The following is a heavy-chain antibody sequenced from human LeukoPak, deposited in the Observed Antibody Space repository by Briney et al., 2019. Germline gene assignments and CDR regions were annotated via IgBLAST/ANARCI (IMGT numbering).Heavy chain of an antibody. Sequence: ASVKVSCKVSGYTLTELSMHWVRQATGQGLEWMGWMNPNSGNTGYAQKFQGRVTMTRNTSISTAYMELSSLRSEDTAVYYCARAGDYVWGSYRSYNWFDPWGQGTLVTVSS. CDR1: GYTLTELS. CDR2: MNPNSGNT. CDR3: ARAGDYVWGSYRSYNWFDP. J-gene: IGHJ5*02. V-gene: IGHV1-8*01. D-gene: IGHD3-16*02.